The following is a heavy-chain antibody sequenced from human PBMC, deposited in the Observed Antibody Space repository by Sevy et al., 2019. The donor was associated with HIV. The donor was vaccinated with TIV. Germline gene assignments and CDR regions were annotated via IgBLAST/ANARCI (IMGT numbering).Heavy chain of an antibody. Sequence: GGSLRLSCAASGFTVSSNYMSWVRQAPGKGLEWVSVIYSGGSTSYADSVKGRFTISRDNSKNTLYLQMNSLRAEDTAVYYCARDGYCSGGSCYSGYYYYGMDVWCQGTTVTVSS. CDR2: IYSGGST. CDR1: GFTVSSNY. D-gene: IGHD2-15*01. V-gene: IGHV3-53*01. J-gene: IGHJ6*02. CDR3: ARDGYCSGGSCYSGYYYYGMDV.